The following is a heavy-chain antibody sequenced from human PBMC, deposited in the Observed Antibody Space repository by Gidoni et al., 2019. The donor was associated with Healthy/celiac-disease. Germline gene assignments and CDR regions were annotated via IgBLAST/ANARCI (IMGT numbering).Heavy chain of an antibody. V-gene: IGHV3-49*03. CDR2: IRSKAYGGTT. Sequence: EVQLVESGGGLVQPGRSLRLSCTASGFTFGDYAMSWFRQAPGKGLEWVGFIRSKAYGGTTEYAASVKGRFTISRDDSKSIAYLQMNSLKTEDTAVYYCTKAAGLNWFDPWGQGTLVTVSS. J-gene: IGHJ5*02. CDR1: GFTFGDYA. D-gene: IGHD6-13*01. CDR3: TKAAGLNWFDP.